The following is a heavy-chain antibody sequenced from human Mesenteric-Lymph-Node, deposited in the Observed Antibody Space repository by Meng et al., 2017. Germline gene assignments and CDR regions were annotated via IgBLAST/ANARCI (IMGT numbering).Heavy chain of an antibody. J-gene: IGHJ4*02. CDR3: ARGNGDFDY. CDR1: GYTFTSHF. Sequence: ASVKVSCKASGYTFTSHFMYWLRQAPEQGLEWMGMINPSGGMTTYAQKFQGRVTMTRDTSTSTVYMELSSLRSEDTAIYYCARGNGDFDYWGQGTLVTSPQ. CDR2: INPSGGMT. D-gene: IGHD1-1*01. V-gene: IGHV1-46*01.